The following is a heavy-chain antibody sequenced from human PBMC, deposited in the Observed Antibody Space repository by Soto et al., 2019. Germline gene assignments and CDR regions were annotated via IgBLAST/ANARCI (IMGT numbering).Heavy chain of an antibody. D-gene: IGHD3-22*01. Sequence: QITLKESGPTLVRPTQTLTLTCTFSGFSLSSTAVGVGWIRQAPGQAPEWLALMYWNDDNHYSPPLKSRLTLTKDTSKNQVVLTMTNVDPVDTATYYCAHGSGWWFDHWGQGTLVTVTS. J-gene: IGHJ5*02. CDR1: GFSLSSTAVG. CDR2: MYWNDDN. V-gene: IGHV2-5*01. CDR3: AHGSGWWFDH.